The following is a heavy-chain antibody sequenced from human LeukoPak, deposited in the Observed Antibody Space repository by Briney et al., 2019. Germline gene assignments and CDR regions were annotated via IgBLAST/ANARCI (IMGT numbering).Heavy chain of an antibody. CDR1: GGSISSGGYY. V-gene: IGHV4-31*03. Sequence: SQTLSLTCTVSGGSISSGGYYWSWIRQHQGKGLEWIGYIYYSGSTYYNPSLKSRVTISVDTSKNQFSLKLSSVTAADTAVYYCARGVDRRRNGRVFDYWGQGTLVTVSS. D-gene: IGHD1-1*01. CDR3: ARGVDRRRNGRVFDY. CDR2: IYYSGST. J-gene: IGHJ4*02.